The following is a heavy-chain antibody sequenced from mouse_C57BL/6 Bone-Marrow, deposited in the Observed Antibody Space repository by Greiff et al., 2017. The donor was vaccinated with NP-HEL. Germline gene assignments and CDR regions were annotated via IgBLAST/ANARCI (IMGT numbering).Heavy chain of an antibody. V-gene: IGHV3-3*01. Sequence: EVMLVESGPSLVRPSQTLSLTCTVTGFSINSDCYWIWIRQFPGNKLEYIGYTFYSGITYYNPSLESRTYITRDTSKNQFSLKLSSVTTEDTATYYCARDRGYYGSSPWFAYWGQGTLVTVSA. CDR3: ARDRGYYGSSPWFAY. CDR2: TFYSGIT. J-gene: IGHJ3*01. D-gene: IGHD1-1*01. CDR1: GFSINSDCY.